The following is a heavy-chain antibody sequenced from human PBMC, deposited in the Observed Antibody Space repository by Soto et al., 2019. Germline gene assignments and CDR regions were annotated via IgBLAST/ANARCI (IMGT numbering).Heavy chain of an antibody. V-gene: IGHV3-23*01. CDR3: AKVPYDFWSGYYPPLDFDY. J-gene: IGHJ4*02. CDR2: ISGSGGST. Sequence: EVQLLESGGGLVQPGGSLRLSCAASGFTFSSYVMSWVRQAPGKGLEWVSGISGSGGSTYYADSVKGRFTISRDNSKNTLYLQMNSLRAEDTAVDYCAKVPYDFWSGYYPPLDFDYWGQGTLVTVSS. D-gene: IGHD3-3*01. CDR1: GFTFSSYV.